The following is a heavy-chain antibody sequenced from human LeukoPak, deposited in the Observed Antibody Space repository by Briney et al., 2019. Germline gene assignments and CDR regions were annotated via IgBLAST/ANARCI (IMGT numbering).Heavy chain of an antibody. V-gene: IGHV3-23*01. CDR1: GFTFSSYA. CDR2: ISGSGGST. D-gene: IGHD3-10*01. Sequence: GGSLRLSCAASGFTFSSYAMSWVRQAPGKGLEWVSAISGSGGSTYYADSVKGRFTISRDNSKNTLYLQMNSLRAEDTAVHYCAKASPYGSGSPYYFDYWGQGTLVTVSS. J-gene: IGHJ4*02. CDR3: AKASPYGSGSPYYFDY.